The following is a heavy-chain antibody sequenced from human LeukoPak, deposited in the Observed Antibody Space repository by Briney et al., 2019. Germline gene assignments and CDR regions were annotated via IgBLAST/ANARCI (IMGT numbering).Heavy chain of an antibody. V-gene: IGHV3-30*02. CDR1: GLTFTNYG. Sequence: PGGSLRLSCTASGLTFTNYGFHWVRQAPGKGLQWVTFIHFNGRTEYEDSVRGRFTISRDNSKDTVYLHMRSLRAEDTAVYFCANAVPPSIRYYYYYLGIWGKGTTVTVSS. D-gene: IGHD2/OR15-2a*01. CDR2: IHFNGRTE. J-gene: IGHJ6*03. CDR3: ANAVPPSIRYYYYYLGI.